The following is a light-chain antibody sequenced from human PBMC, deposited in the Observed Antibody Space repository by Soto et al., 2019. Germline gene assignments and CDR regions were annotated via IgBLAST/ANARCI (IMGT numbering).Light chain of an antibody. Sequence: EIMMTQSPVTLSVSPGERATLSCRASQSVNSNLAWYQQKPGQAPRLLIYGASTRATGIPARFSGSGSGTEFTLTISSLQSEDFAVYYCQQYNNWLITFGQGTRLEIK. CDR1: QSVNSN. CDR3: QQYNNWLIT. V-gene: IGKV3-15*01. J-gene: IGKJ5*01. CDR2: GAS.